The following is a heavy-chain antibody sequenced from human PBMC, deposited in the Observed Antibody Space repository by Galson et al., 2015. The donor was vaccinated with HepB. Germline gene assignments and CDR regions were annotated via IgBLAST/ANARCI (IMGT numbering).Heavy chain of an antibody. CDR1: GYTFTNYV. CDR3: ARVPSGHPMTFDI. J-gene: IGHJ3*02. Sequence: SVKVSCKASGYTFTNYVIHWVRQAPGQRLEWMGWINTGIGHTKYSQKFQGRVTFTRDTSASTAYMELSSLRSEDTAVYYCARVPSGHPMTFDIWGQGTMVIVS. D-gene: IGHD2-2*01. V-gene: IGHV1-3*04. CDR2: INTGIGHT.